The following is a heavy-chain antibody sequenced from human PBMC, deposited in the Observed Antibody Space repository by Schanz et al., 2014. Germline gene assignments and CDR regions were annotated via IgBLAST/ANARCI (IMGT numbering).Heavy chain of an antibody. J-gene: IGHJ4*02. V-gene: IGHV3-23*01. CDR3: ARDGEAAAGCDY. D-gene: IGHD6-13*01. CDR2: ISASGGTT. Sequence: EVQLMESGGGLVKPGGSLRLSCAASGFTFSAYAMTWVRQIPGKGLEWVSAISASGGTTYYADSVKGRFTISRDNSKNTLYLQMNSLRSEDTAVYYCARDGEAAAGCDYWGQGTLVTVSS. CDR1: GFTFSAYA.